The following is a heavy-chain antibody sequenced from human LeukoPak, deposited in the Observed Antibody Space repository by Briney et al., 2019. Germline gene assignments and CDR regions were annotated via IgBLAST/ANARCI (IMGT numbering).Heavy chain of an antibody. J-gene: IGHJ4*02. Sequence: PGGSLRLSCAASGFTFSSYGMHGVRQAPGKGLEWVAVISYDGSNKYYADSVKGRFTISRDNSKNTLYLQMNSLRAEDTAVYYCAKVEIAAAGSYWGQGTLVTVSS. CDR2: ISYDGSNK. CDR1: GFTFSSYG. D-gene: IGHD6-13*01. V-gene: IGHV3-30*18. CDR3: AKVEIAAAGSY.